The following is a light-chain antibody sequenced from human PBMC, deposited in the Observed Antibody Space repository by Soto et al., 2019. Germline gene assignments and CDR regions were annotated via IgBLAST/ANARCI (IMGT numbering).Light chain of an antibody. J-gene: IGKJ4*01. CDR3: QQLNSYPLT. V-gene: IGKV1-9*01. CDR2: AVS. Sequence: DIQLTQSPSFLSASVGDRVTITCRASQGISSYLAWYQQKPGKAPKLLIYAVSNLQSGVPSRFSGSGSGTEFSLTISSLQPEDFATYYCQQLNSYPLTFGGGTKVEIK. CDR1: QGISSY.